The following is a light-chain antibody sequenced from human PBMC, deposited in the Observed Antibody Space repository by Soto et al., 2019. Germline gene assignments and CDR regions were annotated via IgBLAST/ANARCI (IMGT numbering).Light chain of an antibody. CDR1: SSDVGGYNY. J-gene: IGLJ1*01. V-gene: IGLV2-11*01. CDR2: DVT. Sequence: QSVLTQPRSVSGSPGQSVTISCTGTSSDVGGYNYVSWYQQHPGKAPKLLIYDVTKRPSGVPDRFSGSKSGNTASLIISGLQVEDEADYYCCAYAGSYTYVFGIGTKLTVL. CDR3: CAYAGSYTYV.